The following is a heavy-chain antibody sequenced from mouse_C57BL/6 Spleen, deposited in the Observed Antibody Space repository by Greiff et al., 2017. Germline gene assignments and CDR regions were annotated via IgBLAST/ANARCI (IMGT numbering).Heavy chain of an antibody. CDR1: GFTFSDYG. CDR3: ARLDYYGSSYCFDY. Sequence: EVKLMESGGGLVKPGGSLKLSCAASGFTFSDYGMHWVRQAPEKGLEWVAYISSGSSTIYYADTVKGRFTISRDNAKNTLFLQMTSLRSEDTAMFYCARLDYYGSSYCFDYWGQGTTLTVSS. J-gene: IGHJ2*01. V-gene: IGHV5-17*01. CDR2: ISSGSSTI. D-gene: IGHD1-1*01.